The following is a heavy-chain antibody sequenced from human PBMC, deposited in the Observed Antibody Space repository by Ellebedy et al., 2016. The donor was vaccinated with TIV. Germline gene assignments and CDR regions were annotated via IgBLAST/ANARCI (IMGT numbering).Heavy chain of an antibody. CDR2: ITSSSSYR. J-gene: IGHJ4*02. CDR3: ERDLGELLPALNFDY. D-gene: IGHD1-26*01. CDR1: GFTFSSYS. V-gene: IGHV3-21*01. Sequence: GESLKISCAASGFTFSSYSMNWVRQAPGKGLEWVSSITSSSSYRFYADSVKGRFTISRDNAKNSLYLQMNSLRAEDTAVYYCERDLGELLPALNFDYWGQGSLVTVSS.